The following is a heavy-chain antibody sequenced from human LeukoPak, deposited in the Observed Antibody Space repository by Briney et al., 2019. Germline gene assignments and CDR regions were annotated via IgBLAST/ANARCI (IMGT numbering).Heavy chain of an antibody. D-gene: IGHD3-3*01. CDR2: ISSSSSYI. CDR3: ARDQRVYYDFWSGYTPDY. V-gene: IGHV3-21*01. J-gene: IGHJ4*02. CDR1: GFTFSSYS. Sequence: GGSLRLSCAASGFTFSSYSMDWVRQAPGKGLEWVSSISSSSSYIYYADSVKGRFTISRDNAKNSLYLQMNSLGAEDTAVYYCARDQRVYYDFWSGYTPDYWGQGTLVTVSS.